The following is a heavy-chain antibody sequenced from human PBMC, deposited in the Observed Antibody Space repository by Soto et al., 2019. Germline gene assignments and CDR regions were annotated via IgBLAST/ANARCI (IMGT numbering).Heavy chain of an antibody. D-gene: IGHD3-3*01. Sequence: GGSLRLSCAASGFPFISFALHWVRQAPGEGLEWVALISHDGRIENYADSVKGRFIISRDNSKNTVYMQMDSLRLEDTGVYYCARDGLPDDFRSGGYWFDPWGQGTQVTVSS. CDR3: ARDGLPDDFRSGGYWFDP. CDR1: GFPFISFA. J-gene: IGHJ5*02. CDR2: ISHDGRIE. V-gene: IGHV3-30-3*01.